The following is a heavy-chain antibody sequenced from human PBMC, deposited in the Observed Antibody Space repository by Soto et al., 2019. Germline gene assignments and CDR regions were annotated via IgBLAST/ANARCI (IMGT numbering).Heavy chain of an antibody. D-gene: IGHD2-15*01. V-gene: IGHV4-39*02. J-gene: IGHJ4*02. CDR1: GGSISSSSYY. CDR3: AREGGLYCTGGSCQVDY. CDR2: IYYSGNT. Sequence: QLQLQESGPGLVKPSETLSLTCTVSGGSISSSSYYWGWIRQPPGKGLEWIGSIYYSGNTYYTPSLNSRFTISVDTSKNQFSLKLSSVTAADTAVYYCAREGGLYCTGGSCQVDYWGQGTLVTVSS.